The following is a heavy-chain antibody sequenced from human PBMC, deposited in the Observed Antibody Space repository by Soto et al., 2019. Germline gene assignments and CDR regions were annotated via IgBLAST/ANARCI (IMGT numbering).Heavy chain of an antibody. Sequence: ASVKVSCKASGYTFTSYAMHWVRQAPGQRLEWMGWINAGNGNTKYSQKFQGRVTITRDTSASTAYMELSSLRSEDTAVYYCATAIIAARAFDIWGQGTMVTVSS. J-gene: IGHJ3*02. CDR3: ATAIIAARAFDI. CDR2: INAGNGNT. D-gene: IGHD6-25*01. V-gene: IGHV1-3*01. CDR1: GYTFTSYA.